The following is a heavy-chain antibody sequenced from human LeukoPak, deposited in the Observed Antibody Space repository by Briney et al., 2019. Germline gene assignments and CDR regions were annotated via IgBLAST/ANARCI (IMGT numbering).Heavy chain of an antibody. V-gene: IGHV3-23*01. CDR2: ISGSGNAK. CDR1: GFTFSSYA. D-gene: IGHD3-22*01. CDR3: ARANTYYDSSGYFDY. Sequence: GGSLRLSCAASGFTFSSYAMSWVRQAPGKGLEWVSAISGSGNAKYCADSVKGRFTISRDNSKNTLYLQMNSLRAEDTAMYYCARANTYYDSSGYFDYWGQGTLVTVSS. J-gene: IGHJ4*02.